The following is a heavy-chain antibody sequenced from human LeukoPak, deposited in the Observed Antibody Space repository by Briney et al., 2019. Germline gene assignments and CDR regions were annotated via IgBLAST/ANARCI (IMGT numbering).Heavy chain of an antibody. CDR1: GFTFSNAW. J-gene: IGHJ6*03. Sequence: RSGGSLRLSCAASGFTFSNAWMSWVRQAPGKGLEWVGRIKSKTDGGTTDYAAPVKGRFTISRDDSKNTLYLQMNSLKTEDTAVYYCTTAKVLRFLECLDYYYYYMDVWGKGTTVTVSS. CDR3: TTAKVLRFLECLDYYYYYMDV. D-gene: IGHD3-3*01. CDR2: IKSKTDGGTT. V-gene: IGHV3-15*01.